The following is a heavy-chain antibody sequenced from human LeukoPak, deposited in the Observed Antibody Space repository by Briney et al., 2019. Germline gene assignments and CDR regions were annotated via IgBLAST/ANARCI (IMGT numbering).Heavy chain of an antibody. D-gene: IGHD3-9*01. CDR1: GFTFSSYA. J-gene: IGHJ4*02. Sequence: PGGSLRLSCAASGFTFSSYAMSWVRQAPGKGLEWVSAISGSGGSTYYADSVKGRFTISRDNSKNTLYLQMNSLRAEDTAVYYCAKAQPIPYYDILTGLVSYYFGYWGQGTLVTVSS. CDR2: ISGSGGST. CDR3: AKAQPIPYYDILTGLVSYYFGY. V-gene: IGHV3-23*01.